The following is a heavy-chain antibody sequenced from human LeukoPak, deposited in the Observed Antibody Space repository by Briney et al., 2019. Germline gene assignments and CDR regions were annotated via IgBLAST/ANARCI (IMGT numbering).Heavy chain of an antibody. J-gene: IGHJ4*02. D-gene: IGHD3-10*01. V-gene: IGHV3-23*01. Sequence: PGESLRLSCAASGFTFVNYAMSWVRQAPGKGLEWVSSIRGDGDGTYYADSVKGRFTISRDNARNTLYLQMNSLRAEDTAVYYCAKVPDFYASGPSDYWGQGTLVIVSS. CDR1: GFTFVNYA. CDR2: IRGDGDGT. CDR3: AKVPDFYASGPSDY.